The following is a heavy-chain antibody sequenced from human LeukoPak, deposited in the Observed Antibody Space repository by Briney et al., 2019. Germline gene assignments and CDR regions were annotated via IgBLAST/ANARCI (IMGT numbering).Heavy chain of an antibody. V-gene: IGHV4-31*03. D-gene: IGHD2-2*01. Sequence: SQTLSLTCTVSGGSISSGGYYWSWIRQHPGKGLEWIGDIYYSGSTYYNPSLKSRVTISVDTSKNQFSLKLSSVTAADTAVYYCARDRALGYCSSTSCYYYGMDVWGQGTTVTVSS. J-gene: IGHJ6*02. CDR2: IYYSGST. CDR1: GGSISSGGYY. CDR3: ARDRALGYCSSTSCYYYGMDV.